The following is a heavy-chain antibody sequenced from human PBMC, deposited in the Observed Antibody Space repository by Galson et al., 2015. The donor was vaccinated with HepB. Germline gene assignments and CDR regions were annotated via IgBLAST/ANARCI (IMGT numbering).Heavy chain of an antibody. V-gene: IGHV3-74*01. J-gene: IGHJ4*02. D-gene: IGHD2-15*01. CDR1: GFPFTDYW. CDR2: INSDGTNA. CDR3: AGGSWLLDLF. Sequence: SLRLSCAASGFPFTDYWMHWIRQVPGKGLVWVSRINSDGTNADYADSVKGRFTISRDNAKNTVSLQMNSLGVDDTAVYFCAGGSWLLDLFWGQGTLVTVSS.